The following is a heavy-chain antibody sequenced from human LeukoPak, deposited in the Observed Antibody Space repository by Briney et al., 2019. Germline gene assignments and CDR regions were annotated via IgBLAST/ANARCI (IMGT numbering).Heavy chain of an antibody. CDR1: RFTFSSYA. Sequence: GGSLRLSCAASRFTFSSYAMSWVRQAPGKGLEWVSAISGSGGSTYYADSVKGRFTISRHNSENTLYLQMNSLRAEDTAVYYCARGGVGSGSYLDYYYGMDVWGQGTMVTVSS. D-gene: IGHD3-10*01. CDR3: ARGGVGSGSYLDYYYGMDV. J-gene: IGHJ6*02. CDR2: ISGSGGST. V-gene: IGHV3-23*01.